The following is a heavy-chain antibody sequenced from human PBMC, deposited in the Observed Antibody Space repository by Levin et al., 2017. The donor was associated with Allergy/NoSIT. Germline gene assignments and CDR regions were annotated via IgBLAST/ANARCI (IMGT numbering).Heavy chain of an antibody. CDR1: GFTFSTYS. V-gene: IGHV3-21*01. CDR3: ARVGHSSSRYHYYMDV. CDR2: ISASSAYI. J-gene: IGHJ6*03. D-gene: IGHD6-13*01. Sequence: GGSLRLSCAASGFTFSTYSMNWVRQAPGKGLEWVSSISASSAYIYYADSVKGRFTISRDRSLYLQMNSLRAEDTAVYYCARVGHSSSRYHYYMDVWGKGTTVTVAS.